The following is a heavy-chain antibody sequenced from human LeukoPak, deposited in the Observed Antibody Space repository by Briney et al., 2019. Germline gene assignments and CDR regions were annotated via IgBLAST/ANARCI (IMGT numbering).Heavy chain of an antibody. CDR1: GGYISSYY. D-gene: IGHD6-19*01. V-gene: IGHV4-59*01. CDR3: AGGSGWPHFDY. J-gene: IGHJ4*02. CDR2: IYDSGST. Sequence: SETLSLTCTVSGGYISSYYWSWIRQPPGKGLEWIGYIYDSGSTNYNPSLKSRVTISVDTSKNQFSLNLSSVTAADTAVYYCAGGSGWPHFDYWGQGALVTVSS.